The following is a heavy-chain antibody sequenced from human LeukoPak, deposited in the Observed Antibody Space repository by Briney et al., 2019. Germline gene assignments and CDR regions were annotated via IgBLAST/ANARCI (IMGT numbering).Heavy chain of an antibody. Sequence: GGSLRLSCAASGFTFSSYSMNWVRQAPGKGLEWVSSISSSSSYIYYADSVKGRFTISRDNSKNTLYLQMNSLRAEDTAVYYCAKDRTVEETSPDYWGQGTLVTVSS. CDR2: ISSSSSYI. V-gene: IGHV3-21*04. D-gene: IGHD3-3*01. CDR1: GFTFSSYS. J-gene: IGHJ4*02. CDR3: AKDRTVEETSPDY.